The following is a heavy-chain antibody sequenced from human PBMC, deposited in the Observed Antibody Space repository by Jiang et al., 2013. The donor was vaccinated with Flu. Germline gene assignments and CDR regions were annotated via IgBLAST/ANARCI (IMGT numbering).Heavy chain of an antibody. D-gene: IGHD3-9*01. J-gene: IGHJ6*03. CDR3: ATLLTGYTYYYYYVDV. V-gene: IGHV3-15*01. Sequence: EGLEWVGRIKSRGDGGTTDYAAPVKGRFTISRDDSENTVYLQMNSLTTEDTGLYYCATLLTGYTYYYYYVDVWGKGTTVTVSS. CDR2: IKSRGDGGTT.